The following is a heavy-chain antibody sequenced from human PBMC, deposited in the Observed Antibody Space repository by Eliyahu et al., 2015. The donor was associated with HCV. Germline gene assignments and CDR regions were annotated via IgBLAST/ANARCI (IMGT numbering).Heavy chain of an antibody. CDR1: GHKFTSVW. CDR2: IDPGDSHT. J-gene: IGHJ6*02. CDR3: ATHVFEEETSLRDYYYYYGMDA. V-gene: IGHV5-10-1*03. D-gene: IGHD4-17*01. Sequence: EVQLVQSGAEVKKPGDSLTISCKVSGHKFTSVWITWVRQMPGKGLEWMGRIDPGDSHTNYNPSLQGHVTISADKSVTTAYLRWSSLKASDTALYYCATHVFEEETSLRDYYYYYGMDAWGQGTTVTVSS.